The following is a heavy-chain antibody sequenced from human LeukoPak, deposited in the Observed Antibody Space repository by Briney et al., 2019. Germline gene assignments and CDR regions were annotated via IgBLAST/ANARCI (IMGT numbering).Heavy chain of an antibody. CDR2: LSGSGDRT. Sequence: GGTLRLSCAASGFTFNTYDMSWVRQSPVKGLEWVSGLSGSGDRTYYTDSVKGRFIISRDNSKNTVYLQMNTLRAEDTALYYCARGGTLVRGGDPFYYWGQGTLVTVSS. J-gene: IGHJ4*02. CDR3: ARGGTLVRGGDPFYY. V-gene: IGHV3-23*01. CDR1: GFTFNTYD. D-gene: IGHD3-10*01.